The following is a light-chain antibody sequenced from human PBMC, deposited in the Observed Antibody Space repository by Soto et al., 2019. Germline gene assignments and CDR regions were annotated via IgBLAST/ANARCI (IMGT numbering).Light chain of an antibody. J-gene: IGLJ3*02. CDR2: EVS. CDR3: SSYTTSSTWV. Sequence: QSALTQPASVSGSPGHSITISCTGSSSDIGVYNYVSWYQHHPGKAPKVMIYEVSNRPSGVSSRFSGSKSVNTASLTISGLQAEDEADYYCSSYTTSSTWVFGGGTKLTVL. CDR1: SSDIGVYNY. V-gene: IGLV2-14*01.